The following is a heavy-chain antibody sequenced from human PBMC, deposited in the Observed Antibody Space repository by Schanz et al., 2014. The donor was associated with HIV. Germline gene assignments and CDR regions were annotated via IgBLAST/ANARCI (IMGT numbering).Heavy chain of an antibody. V-gene: IGHV1-46*01. CDR2: INPGSGET. Sequence: QVQLVQSGAEVKKPGASVRVSCTASGYSFVDSYIHWIRQAPGQGLEWLGIINPGSGETTFAQNFQGRVRLTRDTFANIVYMEVSSLRFEDTAVYFCARDRTYDFWSGYLDAWGQGTQVIVSS. J-gene: IGHJ5*01. D-gene: IGHD3-3*01. CDR1: GYSFVDSY. CDR3: ARDRTYDFWSGYLDA.